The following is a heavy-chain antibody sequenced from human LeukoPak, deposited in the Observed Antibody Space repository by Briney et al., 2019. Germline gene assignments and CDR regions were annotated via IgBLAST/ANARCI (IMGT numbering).Heavy chain of an antibody. Sequence: GESLKISCVASGFTFSSYAMSWVRQAPGKGLEWVSGISGSGGSTDYADSVKGRFTISRDNSKNTLYLQMNSLRAEDTASYYCARDRRVRGVTNFDYWGQGTLVTVSS. CDR2: ISGSGGST. D-gene: IGHD3-10*02. V-gene: IGHV3-23*01. CDR3: ARDRRVRGVTNFDY. J-gene: IGHJ4*02. CDR1: GFTFSSYA.